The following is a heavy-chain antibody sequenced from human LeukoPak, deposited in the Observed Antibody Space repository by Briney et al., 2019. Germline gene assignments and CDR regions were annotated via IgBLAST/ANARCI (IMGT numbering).Heavy chain of an antibody. Sequence: SETLSLTCSVSGGSISSYYWSWIRQPAGKALEWLGRIPTGGSANYNPSLQSRVTMSIDTSKSQFSLNLNSVTAADTAVYYCARDAFLGITMPVNWFDPWGQGTLVTVSA. CDR3: ARDAFLGITMPVNWFDP. J-gene: IGHJ5*02. V-gene: IGHV4-4*07. D-gene: IGHD1-14*01. CDR1: GGSISSYY. CDR2: IPTGGSA.